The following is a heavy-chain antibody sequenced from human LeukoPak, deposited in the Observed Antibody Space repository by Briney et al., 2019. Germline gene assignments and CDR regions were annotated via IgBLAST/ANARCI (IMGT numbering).Heavy chain of an antibody. J-gene: IGHJ5*02. CDR3: ARALVGYYDSSGYDWDWFEP. CDR2: ISAYNGNT. D-gene: IGHD3-22*01. CDR1: GYTLTSYG. Sequence: ASVKVSCKASGYTLTSYGISWVRQAPGQGLEWMGWISAYNGNTNYAQKLQGRVTMTTDTSTSTAYMELRSLRSDDTAVYYCARALVGYYDSSGYDWDWFEPWGQGTLVTVSS. V-gene: IGHV1-18*01.